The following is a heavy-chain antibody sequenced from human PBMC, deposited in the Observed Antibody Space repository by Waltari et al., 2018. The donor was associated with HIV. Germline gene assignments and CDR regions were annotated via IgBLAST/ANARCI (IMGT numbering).Heavy chain of an antibody. V-gene: IGHV4-34*01. D-gene: IGHD5-18*01. Sequence: QVKLQQWGAGLLKPSETLSLTCAVYGGSFNGYYWSWIRQSPGKGLEWIGEINHSGDTNYNPSLESRVIISLDTSKNQFSLKLTSVTAADTAVYFCARGEQQQPYYYFYYGLDVWGQGTTVAVSS. CDR2: INHSGDT. CDR1: GGSFNGYY. CDR3: ARGEQQQPYYYFYYGLDV. J-gene: IGHJ6*02.